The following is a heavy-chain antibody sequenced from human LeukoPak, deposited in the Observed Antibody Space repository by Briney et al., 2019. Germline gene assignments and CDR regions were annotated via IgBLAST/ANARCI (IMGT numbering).Heavy chain of an antibody. J-gene: IGHJ1*01. CDR1: GFTFSSYG. Sequence: GGSLRLSCAASGFTFSSYGMHWVRQAPGKGLEWVAVIWSDGSNKYYADSVKGRFTISRDNSKNTLYLQMNSLRAEDTAVYYCARDTPPYYYGSGSYGEYFQHWGQGTLVTVSS. V-gene: IGHV3-33*08. CDR2: IWSDGSNK. CDR3: ARDTPPYYYGSGSYGEYFQH. D-gene: IGHD3-10*01.